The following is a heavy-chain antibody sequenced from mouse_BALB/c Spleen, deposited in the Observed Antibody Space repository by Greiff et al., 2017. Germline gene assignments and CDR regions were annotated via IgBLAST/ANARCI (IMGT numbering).Heavy chain of an antibody. CDR2: ISSGGGT. Sequence: EVKLVESGGGLVKPGGSLKLSCAASGFTFSSDARSWVRQTPEKRLEGVASISSGGGTYYPDSVKGRVTISRENARNILYLQMSSLRSEDTAMYYCARDGKRDYWGQGTTLTVSS. CDR1: GFTFSSDA. CDR3: ARDGKRDY. J-gene: IGHJ2*01. V-gene: IGHV5-6-5*01. D-gene: IGHD1-1*01.